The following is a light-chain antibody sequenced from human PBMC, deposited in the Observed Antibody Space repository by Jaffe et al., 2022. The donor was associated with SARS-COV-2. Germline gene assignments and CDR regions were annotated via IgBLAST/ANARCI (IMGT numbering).Light chain of an antibody. CDR1: QSVSSY. CDR3: QQRSNWPRT. CDR2: DAS. V-gene: IGKV3-11*01. Sequence: EIVLTQSPATLSLSPGERATLSCRASQSVSSYLAWYQQKPGQAPRLLIYDASNRATGIPARFSGSGSATDFTLTISSLEPEDFAFYYCQQRSNWPRTFGQGTKVEIK. J-gene: IGKJ1*01.